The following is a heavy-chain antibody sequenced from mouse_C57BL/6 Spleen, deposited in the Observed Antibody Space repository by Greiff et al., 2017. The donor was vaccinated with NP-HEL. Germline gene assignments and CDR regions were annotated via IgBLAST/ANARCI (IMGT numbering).Heavy chain of an antibody. J-gene: IGHJ4*01. D-gene: IGHD2-1*01. Sequence: QVHVKQPGAELVKPGASVKLSCKASGYTFTSYWMHWVKQRPGQGLEWIGMIHPNSGSTNYNEKFKSKATLTVDKSSSTAYMQLSSLTSEDSAVYYCARSGELPYYAMDYWGQGTSVTVSS. CDR2: IHPNSGST. CDR1: GYTFTSYW. CDR3: ARSGELPYYAMDY. V-gene: IGHV1-64*01.